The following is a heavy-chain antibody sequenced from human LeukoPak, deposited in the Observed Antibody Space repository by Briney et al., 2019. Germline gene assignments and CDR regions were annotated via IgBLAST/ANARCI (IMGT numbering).Heavy chain of an antibody. D-gene: IGHD5-12*01. CDR2: IYYSGST. CDR1: GGSIISYY. CDR3: ARGGVATGASYYHGMDV. J-gene: IGHJ6*02. V-gene: IGHV4-59*01. Sequence: SEALSLTCTVSGGSIISYYWSCIRQPPRRGLEWMGYIYYSGSTDYNPSLKSRVTISVDTSKNQFSLKLSSVTAADTAVYYCARGGVATGASYYHGMDVWGQGTTVTVSS.